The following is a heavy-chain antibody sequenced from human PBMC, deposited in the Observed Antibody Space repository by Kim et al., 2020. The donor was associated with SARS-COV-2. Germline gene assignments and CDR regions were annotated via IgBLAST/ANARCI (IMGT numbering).Heavy chain of an antibody. CDR1: GGTFSSYA. D-gene: IGHD7-27*01. CDR3: ARDNWGYDPFDY. V-gene: IGHV1-69*04. CDR2: IIPILGIA. J-gene: IGHJ4*02. Sequence: SVKVSCKASGGTFSSYAISWVRQAPGQGLEWMGRIIPILGIANYAQKFQGRVTITADKSTSTAYMELSSLRSEDTAVYYCARDNWGYDPFDYWGQGTLVTVSS.